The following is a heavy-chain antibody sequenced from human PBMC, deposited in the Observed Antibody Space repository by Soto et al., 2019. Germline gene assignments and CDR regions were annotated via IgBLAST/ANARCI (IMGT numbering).Heavy chain of an antibody. CDR2: INHSGST. J-gene: IGHJ6*02. CDR1: GGSFSGYY. Sequence: PSETLSLTCAVYGGSFSGYYWSWIRQPPGKGLEWIGEINHSGSTNYNPSLKSRVTISVDTSKNQFSLKLSSVTAADTAVYYCARGYGSGSYFYYYGMDVWGQGTTVT. CDR3: ARGYGSGSYFYYYGMDV. V-gene: IGHV4-34*01. D-gene: IGHD3-10*01.